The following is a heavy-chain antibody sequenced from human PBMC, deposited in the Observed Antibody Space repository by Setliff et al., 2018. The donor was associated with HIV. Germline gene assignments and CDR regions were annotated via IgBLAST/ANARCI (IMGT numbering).Heavy chain of an antibody. D-gene: IGHD6-13*01. CDR1: GYMFNNYW. CDR3: ARQRPPGYSSPYTIEY. J-gene: IGHJ4*02. CDR2: IDPGDSDS. V-gene: IGHV5-51*01. Sequence: GESLKISCKGSGYMFNNYWIAWVRQVPGKGLEWMGIIDPGDSDSRYTPSYQGRIIMSIDRFRSTAYLQWRSLTPSDSALYYCARQRPPGYSSPYTIEYWGQGTLVTVSS.